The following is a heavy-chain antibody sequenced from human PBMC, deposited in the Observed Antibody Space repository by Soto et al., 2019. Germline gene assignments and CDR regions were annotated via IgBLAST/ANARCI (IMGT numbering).Heavy chain of an antibody. CDR2: FDPEDGET. Sequence: ASVKVSCKVSGYTLTELSMHWVRQAPGKGLGWMGGFDPEDGETIYAQKFQGRVTMTEDTSTDTAYMELSSLRSEDTAVYYCAISAAYYDYVWGSYRRYDAFDIWGQGTMVTVSS. D-gene: IGHD3-16*02. CDR3: AISAAYYDYVWGSYRRYDAFDI. CDR1: GYTLTELS. J-gene: IGHJ3*02. V-gene: IGHV1-24*01.